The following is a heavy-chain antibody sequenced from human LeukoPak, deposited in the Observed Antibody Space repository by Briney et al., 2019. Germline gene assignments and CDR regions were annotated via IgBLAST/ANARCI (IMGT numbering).Heavy chain of an antibody. CDR2: ISYDGSNK. CDR1: GFTFSSYA. Sequence: GGSLRLSCAASGFTFSSYAMHWVRQAPGKGLEWVAVISYDGSNKYYADSVKGRFTISRDNSKNTLYLQMNSLRAEDTAVYYCAREYYYGSGSYPAPFDYWGQGTLVTVSS. D-gene: IGHD3-10*01. J-gene: IGHJ4*02. V-gene: IGHV3-30-3*01. CDR3: AREYYYGSGSYPAPFDY.